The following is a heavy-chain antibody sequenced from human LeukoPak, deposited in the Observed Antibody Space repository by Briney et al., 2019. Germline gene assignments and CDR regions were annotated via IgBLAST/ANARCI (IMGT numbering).Heavy chain of an antibody. V-gene: IGHV3-21*01. J-gene: IGHJ6*02. Sequence: GGSLRLSCAASGFTFSSYSMNWVRQAPGKGLEWVSSISSSSSYIYYADSVKGRFTISRDNAKNSLNLQMNSLRAEDTAVYYCARDYYQLLLWHQNYGMDVWGQGTTVTVSS. CDR1: GFTFSSYS. CDR3: ARDYYQLLLWHQNYGMDV. D-gene: IGHD2-2*01. CDR2: ISSSSSYI.